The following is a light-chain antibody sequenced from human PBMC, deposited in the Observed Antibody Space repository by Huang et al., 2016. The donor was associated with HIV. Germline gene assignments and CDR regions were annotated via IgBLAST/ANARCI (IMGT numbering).Light chain of an antibody. V-gene: IGKV1-39*01. Sequence: SASVGDRVTITCRARQSISSYLNWYQQKPGKAPKLLIYAASSLQSGVSPRFSGSGSGTDFTLTISSLQPEDFATYYCQQSYSTPSTFGQGTKLEIK. J-gene: IGKJ2*02. CDR2: AAS. CDR3: QQSYSTPST. CDR1: QSISSY.